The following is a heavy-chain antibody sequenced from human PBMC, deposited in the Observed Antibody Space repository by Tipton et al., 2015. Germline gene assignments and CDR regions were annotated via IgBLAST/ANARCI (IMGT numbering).Heavy chain of an antibody. CDR3: AESAYSSGSYFDY. CDR1: GGSISRYY. Sequence: TLSLTCTVSGGSISRYYWSWLRQPPGEGLEWIGYISYTGTTNYNPSLKSRVTISVDTSKNQFSLKLTSVTAADTAVYYCAESAYSSGSYFDYWGQGTLVTVSS. J-gene: IGHJ4*02. CDR2: ISYTGTT. D-gene: IGHD5-18*01. V-gene: IGHV4-59*01.